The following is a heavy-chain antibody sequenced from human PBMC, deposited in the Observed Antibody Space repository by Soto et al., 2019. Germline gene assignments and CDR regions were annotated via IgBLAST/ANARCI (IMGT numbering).Heavy chain of an antibody. J-gene: IGHJ6*02. D-gene: IGHD2-21*01. CDR1: GGTFSSYA. CDR3: GRKRQGDYTRRYYYGMDV. Sequence: QVQLVQSGAEVKKPGSSVKVSCKASGGTFSSYAISWVRQAPGQGLEWMGGIIPIFGTANYAQKFQGRVTIPAEKSTSTAYRELSSLRSEDRAVYYCGRKRQGDYTRRYYYGMDVWGQGTTVTVSS. CDR2: IIPIFGTA. V-gene: IGHV1-69*06.